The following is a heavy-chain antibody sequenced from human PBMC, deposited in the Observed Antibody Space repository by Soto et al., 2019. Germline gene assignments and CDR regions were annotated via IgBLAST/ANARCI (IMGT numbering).Heavy chain of an antibody. D-gene: IGHD2-8*01. Sequence: QLQLQESGSGLVKPSQTLSLTCAVSGGSISSGGYSWSWIRQPPGKGLEWIGYIYHSGSTYYNTSPKSQVNIQVDTYKNQFSLKLSSVTAADTAVYYCARGHDANDDWGQGTLVTVSS. CDR2: IYHSGST. CDR3: ARGHDANDD. CDR1: GGSISSGGYS. J-gene: IGHJ4*02. V-gene: IGHV4-30-2*01.